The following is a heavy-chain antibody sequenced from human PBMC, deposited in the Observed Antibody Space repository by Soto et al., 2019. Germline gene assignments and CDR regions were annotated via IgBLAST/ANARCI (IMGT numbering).Heavy chain of an antibody. V-gene: IGHV4-31*03. CDR2: IYYSGST. CDR1: GGSISSGGYY. J-gene: IGHJ4*02. Sequence: SETLSLTCTVSGGSISSGGYYWSWIRQHPGKGLEWIGYIYYSGSTYYNPSLKSRVTISVDTSKNQFSLKLSSVTAADTAVYYCARDGGFNSGSYRFEYWGQGAPVTVSS. CDR3: ARDGGFNSGSYRFEY. D-gene: IGHD3-10*01.